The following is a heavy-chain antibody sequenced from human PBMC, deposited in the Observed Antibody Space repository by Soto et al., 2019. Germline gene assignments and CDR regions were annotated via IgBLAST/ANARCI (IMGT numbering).Heavy chain of an antibody. V-gene: IGHV4-59*01. J-gene: IGHJ4*02. D-gene: IGHD3-22*01. CDR1: GGSISSYY. CDR3: AREVGDYYDSSGSWYFVDY. CDR2: IYYSGST. Sequence: SETLSLTCTVSGGSISSYYWSWIRQPPGKGLEWIGYIYYSGSTNYNPSLKSRVTISVDTSKNQFSLKLSSVTAADTAVYYCAREVGDYYDSSGSWYFVDYWGQGTLVTVSS.